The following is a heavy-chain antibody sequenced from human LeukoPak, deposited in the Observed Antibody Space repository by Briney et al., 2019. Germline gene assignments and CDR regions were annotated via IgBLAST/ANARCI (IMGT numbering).Heavy chain of an antibody. D-gene: IGHD3-3*01. CDR3: ARVEEASYYYYGMDV. J-gene: IGHJ6*02. CDR2: IYYSGST. CDR1: GGSISSYY. V-gene: IGHV4-59*01. Sequence: SETQSLTCTVSGGSISSYYWSWIRQLPGKGLEWIGYIYYSGSTNYNPSLKSRVTISVDTSKNQFSLKLSSVTAADTAVYYCARVEEASYYYYGMDVWGQGTTVTVSS.